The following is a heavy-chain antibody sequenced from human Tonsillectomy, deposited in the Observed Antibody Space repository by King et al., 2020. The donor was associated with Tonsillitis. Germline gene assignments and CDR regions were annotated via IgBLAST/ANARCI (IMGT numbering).Heavy chain of an antibody. CDR1: GYSISSGYY. V-gene: IGHV4-38-2*02. Sequence: MQLQESGPGLVKPSETLSLTCTVSGYSISSGYYWGWIRQPPGKGLEWIGSIYHSGSTYYNPSLKSRVTISVDTSKNQFSLKLSSVTAADTAVYYCARDFGYCSSTSCSNDAFDIWGQGTMFTVSS. D-gene: IGHD2-2*03. J-gene: IGHJ3*02. CDR3: ARDFGYCSSTSCSNDAFDI. CDR2: IYHSGST.